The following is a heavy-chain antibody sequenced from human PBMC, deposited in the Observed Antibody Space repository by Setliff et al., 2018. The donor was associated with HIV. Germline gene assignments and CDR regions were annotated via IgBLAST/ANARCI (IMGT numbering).Heavy chain of an antibody. J-gene: IGHJ3*02. V-gene: IGHV4-59*11. CDR2: IYYSGFT. CDR1: GGSISSHY. CDR3: ARSKTFYDFWGGYYTHGAFKI. D-gene: IGHD3-3*01. Sequence: SETLSLTCTVSGGSISSHYWSWIRQPPGKGLEWIGYIYYSGFTNYNPSLKSRVTISVDTSKNQFSLNLTSVTAADTAVYYCARSKTFYDFWGGYYTHGAFKIWGLGTMVTVSS.